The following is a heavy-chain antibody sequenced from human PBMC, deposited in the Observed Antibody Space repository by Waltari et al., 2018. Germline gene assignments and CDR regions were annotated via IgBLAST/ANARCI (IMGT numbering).Heavy chain of an antibody. CDR1: GYSFTTDW. Sequence: EVQLVQSGAEVKKPGESLKISCKGSGYSFTTDWIGWVRQMPGRGLEWMGVIYPGDSDTRYSPAFQGQVTISADKSISTAYLQWSSLKASDTAMYYCVRQSKQGDFPDYWGQGTPVTVSS. J-gene: IGHJ4*02. CDR3: VRQSKQGDFPDY. CDR2: IYPGDSDT. V-gene: IGHV5-51*01. D-gene: IGHD2-21*02.